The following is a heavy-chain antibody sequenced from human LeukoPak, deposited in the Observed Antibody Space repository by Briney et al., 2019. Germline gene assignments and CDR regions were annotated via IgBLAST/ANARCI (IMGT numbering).Heavy chain of an antibody. J-gene: IGHJ4*02. D-gene: IGHD3-16*01. CDR1: GFIRSYG. V-gene: IGHV3-30*18. Sequence: GGSLRLSCAASGFIRSYGMRWVRQVPGKGLEWVAGISHDGGNQYYGDSVKGRFTISRDNSKNTLYLQMNSLRAEDTAVYYCAKVGDTLGYWGQGTLVTVSS. CDR3: AKVGDTLGY. CDR2: ISHDGGNQ.